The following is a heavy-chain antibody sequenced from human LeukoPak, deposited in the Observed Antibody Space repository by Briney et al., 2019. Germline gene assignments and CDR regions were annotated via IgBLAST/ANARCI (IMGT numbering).Heavy chain of an antibody. J-gene: IGHJ4*02. CDR1: GGTFSNHA. CDR2: IIPIFGTA. Sequence: GASVKVSCKASGGTFSNHAVSWVRQAPGQGLEWMGGIIPIFGTANYAQKFQGRVTITADESTSTAYMELSSLRSEDTAVYYCARGQTWQRRSWSKFDYWGQGTLVTVSS. V-gene: IGHV1-69*13. D-gene: IGHD6-13*01. CDR3: ARGQTWQRRSWSKFDY.